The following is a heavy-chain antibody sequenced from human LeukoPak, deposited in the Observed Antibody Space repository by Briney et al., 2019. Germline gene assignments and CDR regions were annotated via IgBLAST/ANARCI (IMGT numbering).Heavy chain of an antibody. J-gene: IGHJ4*02. CDR2: TYYRSKWYN. CDR1: GVSVSSNSAA. V-gene: IGHV6-1*01. D-gene: IGHD6-19*01. Sequence: SQTLSLTCAIAGVSVSSNSAAWNWTRQSPSRGLEWLGKTYYRSKWYNDYAVSVKRRITYNPDTSTYQFPLQLNSVTPEDTAVYYCARDFLAGGFDYWGQGTLVTVSS. CDR3: ARDFLAGGFDY.